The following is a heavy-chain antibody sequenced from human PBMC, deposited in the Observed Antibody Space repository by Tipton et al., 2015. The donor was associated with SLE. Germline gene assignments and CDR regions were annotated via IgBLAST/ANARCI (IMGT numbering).Heavy chain of an antibody. D-gene: IGHD1-14*01. V-gene: IGHV3-33*03. CDR1: GFTFSSYG. Sequence: SLRLSCAASGFTFSSYGMHWVRQAPGKGLEWVAVIWYDGSNKYYADSVKGRFTISRDNAKNSRYLQMNSLRAEDTAVYYCAKEGPRGTYFDLWGRGTLVTVSS. CDR2: IWYDGSNK. J-gene: IGHJ2*01. CDR3: AKEGPRGTYFDL.